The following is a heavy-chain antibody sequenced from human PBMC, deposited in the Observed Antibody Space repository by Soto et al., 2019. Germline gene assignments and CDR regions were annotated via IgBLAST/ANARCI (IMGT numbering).Heavy chain of an antibody. CDR3: ARDRHHPGEGLDY. J-gene: IGHJ4*02. CDR1: GGSISSGDYY. CDR2: IYYSGST. Sequence: SETLSLTCTVSGGSISSGDYYWSWIRQPPGKGLEWIGYIYYSGSTYYNPSLKSRVTISVDTSKNQFSLKLSSVTAADTAVYYCARDRHHPGEGLDYWGQGTLVTVSS. V-gene: IGHV4-30-4*01. D-gene: IGHD3-10*01.